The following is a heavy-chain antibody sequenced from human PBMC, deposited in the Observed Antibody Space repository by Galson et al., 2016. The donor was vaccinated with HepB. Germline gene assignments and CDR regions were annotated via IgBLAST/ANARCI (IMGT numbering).Heavy chain of an antibody. Sequence: SLRLSCAASGFTFSSYWMHWVRQAPGKGLVWVSRINSDGSGTGYADSVKGRFTISRDNAKNTLYVQMNSLRAEDTAVYYCAREGYDRSGYYALSAFDMWGQGTMVTVPS. J-gene: IGHJ3*02. V-gene: IGHV3-74*01. CDR2: INSDGSGT. CDR1: GFTFSSYW. CDR3: AREGYDRSGYYALSAFDM. D-gene: IGHD3-22*01.